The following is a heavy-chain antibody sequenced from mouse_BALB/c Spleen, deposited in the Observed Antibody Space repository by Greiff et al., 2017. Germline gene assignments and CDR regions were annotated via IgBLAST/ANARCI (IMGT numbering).Heavy chain of an antibody. Sequence: EVQLQESGPELVKPGASVKIPCKASGYTFTDYNMDWVKQSHGKSLEWIGGINPSNGGTNFNEKFKSKATLTVDKSSSTAYMQLSSLTSEDSAVYYCTRWEKRYDSFFDYWGQGTTLTVSS. CDR3: TRWEKRYDSFFDY. CDR1: GYTFTDYN. D-gene: IGHD2-14*01. J-gene: IGHJ2*01. CDR2: INPSNGGT. V-gene: IGHV1-18*01.